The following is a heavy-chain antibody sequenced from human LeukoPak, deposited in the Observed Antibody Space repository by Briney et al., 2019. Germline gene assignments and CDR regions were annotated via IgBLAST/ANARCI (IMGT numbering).Heavy chain of an antibody. CDR3: ARGDKDFYYGMDV. D-gene: IGHD2-15*01. J-gene: IGHJ6*02. Sequence: GGSLRLSCAASEFTFSDYYMRWIRQAPGKGLEWVSYISSNGSTIYYADSVEGRFTISRDNAKNSLYLQMNSLGAEDTAVYYCARGDKDFYYGMDVWGQGTTVTVSS. CDR1: EFTFSDYY. V-gene: IGHV3-11*01. CDR2: ISSNGSTI.